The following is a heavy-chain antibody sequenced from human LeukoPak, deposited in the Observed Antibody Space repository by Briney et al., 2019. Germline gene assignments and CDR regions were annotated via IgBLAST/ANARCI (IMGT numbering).Heavy chain of an antibody. J-gene: IGHJ3*02. Sequence: QSGGSLRLSCAASGFTFSSYSMNWVRQAPGKGLEWVSGISWNSGSIGYADFVKGRFTISRDNAKNSLYLQMNSLRAEDTALYYCAKDMGSGCSGGSCYPAFDIWGQGTMVTVSS. D-gene: IGHD2-15*01. CDR3: AKDMGSGCSGGSCYPAFDI. CDR2: ISWNSGSI. CDR1: GFTFSSYS. V-gene: IGHV3-9*01.